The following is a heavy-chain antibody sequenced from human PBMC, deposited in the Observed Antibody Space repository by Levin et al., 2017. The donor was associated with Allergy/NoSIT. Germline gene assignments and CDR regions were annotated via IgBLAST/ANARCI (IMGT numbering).Heavy chain of an antibody. Sequence: PGGSLRLSCAASGFTFSSYAMSWVRQAPGKGLEWVSAISGSGGSTYYADSVKGRFTISRDNSKNTLYLQMNSLRAEDTAVYYCAKDLEYSSDWYVRGDFDYWGQGTLVTVSS. J-gene: IGHJ4*02. CDR2: ISGSGGST. V-gene: IGHV3-23*01. CDR1: GFTFSSYA. CDR3: AKDLEYSSDWYVRGDFDY. D-gene: IGHD6-19*01.